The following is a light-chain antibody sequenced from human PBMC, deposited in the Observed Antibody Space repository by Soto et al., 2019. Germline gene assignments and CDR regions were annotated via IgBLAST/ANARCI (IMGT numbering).Light chain of an antibody. CDR3: SSFTSSSTRV. Sequence: QSALTQPPSASGSPGQSVTISCTGTSSDVGGYDYVSWYQQHPGKAPKLMIYDVSNRPSGVSDRFSASKSGNTASLTISGLQAEDEADYYCSSFTSSSTRVFGTGTKVTVL. J-gene: IGLJ1*01. V-gene: IGLV2-14*03. CDR2: DVS. CDR1: SSDVGGYDY.